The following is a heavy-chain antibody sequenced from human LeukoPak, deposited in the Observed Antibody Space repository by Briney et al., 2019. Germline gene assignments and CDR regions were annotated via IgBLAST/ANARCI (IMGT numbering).Heavy chain of an antibody. CDR1: GFTFSSYG. D-gene: IGHD3-22*01. CDR2: ISGSGGST. J-gene: IGHJ4*02. V-gene: IGHV3-23*01. CDR3: AKDSGSSGYFLDY. Sequence: GGTLRLSCAASGFTFSSYGMSWVRQAPGKGLEWVSAISGSGGSTYYADSVKGRFTISRDNSKNTLYLQMNSLRAEDTAVYYCAKDSGSSGYFLDYWGQGTLVTVSS.